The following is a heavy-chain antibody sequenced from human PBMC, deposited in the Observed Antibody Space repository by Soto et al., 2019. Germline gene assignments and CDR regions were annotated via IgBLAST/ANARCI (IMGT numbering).Heavy chain of an antibody. CDR1: GGSFSGYD. D-gene: IGHD3-22*01. J-gene: IGHJ5*02. CDR2: INHSGSS. Sequence: SETLSLTCAVYGGSFSGYDWTWIRQPPGTGLEWIGEINHSGSSNYNPSLKSRVTISVDTSKNQFSLKLTSVTAADTAVYYCARSYDSSGYNWFGPWGQGTLVTVSS. V-gene: IGHV4-34*01. CDR3: ARSYDSSGYNWFGP.